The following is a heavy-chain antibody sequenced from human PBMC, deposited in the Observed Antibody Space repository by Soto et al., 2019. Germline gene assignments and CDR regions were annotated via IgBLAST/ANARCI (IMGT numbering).Heavy chain of an antibody. V-gene: IGHV1-69*06. CDR1: GGTFSSYA. J-gene: IGHJ6*02. Sequence: SVKVSCKASGGTFSSYAISWVRQAPGEGLEWMGGIIPIFGTANYAQKFQGRVTITADKSTSTAYMELSSLRSEDTAVYYCARVMTYYYGSGSYYANYYYYGMDVWGQGTTVTV. CDR2: IIPIFGTA. CDR3: ARVMTYYYGSGSYYANYYYYGMDV. D-gene: IGHD3-10*01.